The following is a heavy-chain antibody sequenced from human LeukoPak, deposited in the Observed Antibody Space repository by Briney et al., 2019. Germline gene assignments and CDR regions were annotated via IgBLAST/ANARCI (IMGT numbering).Heavy chain of an antibody. D-gene: IGHD5-12*01. V-gene: IGHV1-46*01. CDR3: ARDSPQDSGYPQIDY. Sequence: ASVKVSCKAPGYTFTSYYMHWVRQAPGQGLERMGIINPSGGSTSYAQKFQDRVTMTRDMSTSTVYMELSSLRSEDTAVYYCARDSPQDSGYPQIDYWGQGTLVTVSS. J-gene: IGHJ4*02. CDR2: INPSGGST. CDR1: GYTFTSYY.